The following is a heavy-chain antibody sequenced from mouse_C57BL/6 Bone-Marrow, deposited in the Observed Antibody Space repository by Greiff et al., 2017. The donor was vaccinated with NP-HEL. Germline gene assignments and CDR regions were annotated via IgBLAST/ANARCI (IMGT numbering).Heavy chain of an antibody. CDR1: GYTFTSYW. Sequence: QVQLQQPGAELVKPGASVKMSCKASGYTFTSYWITWVKQRPGQGLEWIGDIYPGSGSTNYNEKFKSKAILTADKSSSTAYMELRSLTSEDSAVYYCTRQIRWLHFSMDYWGQGTSVTVSS. CDR2: IYPGSGST. D-gene: IGHD2-3*01. CDR3: TRQIRWLHFSMDY. J-gene: IGHJ4*01. V-gene: IGHV1-55*01.